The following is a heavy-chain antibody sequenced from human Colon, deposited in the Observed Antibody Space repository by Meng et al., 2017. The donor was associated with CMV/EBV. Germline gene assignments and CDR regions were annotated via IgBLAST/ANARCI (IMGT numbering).Heavy chain of an antibody. CDR3: ANWGITVAGSHTY. D-gene: IGHD6-19*01. CDR1: GFTFSSYA. J-gene: IGHJ4*02. V-gene: IGHV3-23*01. Sequence: GGSLRLSCTTSGFTFSSYAMSWVRQAPGKGLEWVSSVSGSGRTIYYADSVKGRSTISRDNSKDTLFLQMDSLRAEDTAVYYCANWGITVAGSHTYWGQGTLVTVSS. CDR2: VSGSGRTI.